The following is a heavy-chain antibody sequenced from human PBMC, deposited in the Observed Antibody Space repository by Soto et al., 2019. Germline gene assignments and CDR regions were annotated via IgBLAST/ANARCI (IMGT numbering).Heavy chain of an antibody. CDR2: ISAYNGNT. Sequence: ASLKVSCKASGYTFSNYGISWVRQAPGQGLEWMGWISAYNGNTKYAQKLQGRVTMTTDASTSTAYMELRSLRSDDTAVYYCARESPPVDYWGQGTLVTVSS. CDR1: GYTFSNYG. V-gene: IGHV1-18*01. J-gene: IGHJ4*02. CDR3: ARESPPVDY.